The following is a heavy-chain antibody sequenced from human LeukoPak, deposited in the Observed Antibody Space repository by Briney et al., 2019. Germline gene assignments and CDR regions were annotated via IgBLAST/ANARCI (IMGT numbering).Heavy chain of an antibody. CDR3: ASGADYSNYHGLD. J-gene: IGHJ4*02. V-gene: IGHV3-21*01. Sequence: PGGSLRLSCAASGFTFSSYSMNWVRQAPGKGLEWVSSISSSSSYIYYADSVKGRFTISRDNAKSSLYLQMNSLRAEDTAVYYCASGADYSNYHGLDWGQGTLVTVSS. CDR2: ISSSSSYI. CDR1: GFTFSSYS. D-gene: IGHD4-11*01.